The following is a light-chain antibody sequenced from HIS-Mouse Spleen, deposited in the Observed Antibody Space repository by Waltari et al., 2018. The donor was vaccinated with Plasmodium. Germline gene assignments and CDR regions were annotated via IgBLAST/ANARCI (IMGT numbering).Light chain of an antibody. CDR2: EDS. V-gene: IGLV3-10*01. CDR1: ALPTKY. J-gene: IGLJ3*02. CDR3: YSTDSSGNHRV. Sequence: SYELTQPPSVSVSPGQTARITCSGDALPTKYAYWYQQKSGQAPVLVIYEDSKRPSGMPERFAGSSSGTIATLTISGAQVEDEADYYCYSTDSSGNHRVFGGGTKLTVL.